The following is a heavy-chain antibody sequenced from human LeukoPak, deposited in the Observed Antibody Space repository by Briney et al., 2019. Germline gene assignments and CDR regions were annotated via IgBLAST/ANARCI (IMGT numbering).Heavy chain of an antibody. V-gene: IGHV4-59*02. CDR2: IYYSGST. D-gene: IGHD1-26*01. CDR1: GGSVSSYY. Sequence: PSETLSLTCTVSGGSVSSYYWSWIRQPPGKGLEWIGYIYYSGSTNYNPSLKSRVTISVDTSKNQFSLKLNSITTADTAVYYCARVRLSGTYLDAFDIWGQGTMVTVSS. CDR3: ARVRLSGTYLDAFDI. J-gene: IGHJ3*02.